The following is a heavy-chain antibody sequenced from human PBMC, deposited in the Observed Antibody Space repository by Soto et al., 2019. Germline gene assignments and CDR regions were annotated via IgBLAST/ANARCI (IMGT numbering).Heavy chain of an antibody. CDR1: GYTFTKYG. CDR2: ISGSSGNA. CDR3: AREMAGLGGEYDY. V-gene: IGHV1-18*01. J-gene: IGHJ4*02. D-gene: IGHD3-16*01. Sequence: QVQLVQSGAEVKNPGASVKVSCKTSGYTFTKYGVVWVRQAPGQGLEWMGWISGSSGNANYAEKVQGRITLTTDTSTSTAYIELRSLRSGDTAVYYCAREMAGLGGEYDYWGQGTLVTVSS.